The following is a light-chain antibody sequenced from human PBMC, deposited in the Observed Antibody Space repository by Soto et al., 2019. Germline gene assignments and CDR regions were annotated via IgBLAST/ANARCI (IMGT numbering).Light chain of an antibody. CDR1: QSVSSN. CDR3: KQYNNWPLT. Sequence: EIVMTQSPATLSVSPGERATLSCRASQSVSSNLAWYQQKPGQAPRLLIYGASTRATGIPARFSGSGSRTEFTLTISSLQSEDFAVYYCKQYNNWPLTFGGGTKVEIK. V-gene: IGKV3-15*01. J-gene: IGKJ4*01. CDR2: GAS.